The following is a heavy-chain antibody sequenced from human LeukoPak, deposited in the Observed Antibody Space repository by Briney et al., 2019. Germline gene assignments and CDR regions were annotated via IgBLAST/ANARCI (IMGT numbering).Heavy chain of an antibody. J-gene: IGHJ4*02. Sequence: ASVKVSCKASGYTFTSYDIHWVRQATRQGLEGMGWMNPNSGNTDYAQKFQGRVTMTRNTSISTAFMELSSLRSEDTAVYYCARRNTIMVAGLDYWGQGTLVTVSS. CDR3: ARRNTIMVAGLDY. V-gene: IGHV1-8*01. CDR1: GYTFTSYD. CDR2: MNPNSGNT. D-gene: IGHD5-24*01.